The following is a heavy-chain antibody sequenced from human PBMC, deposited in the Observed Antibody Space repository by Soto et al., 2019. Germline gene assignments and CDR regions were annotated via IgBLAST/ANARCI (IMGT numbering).Heavy chain of an antibody. CDR1: GGSFSGYY. J-gene: IGHJ4*03. D-gene: IGHD2-21*01. CDR2: INYSGST. CDR3: ARGGYGADSGLADLDY. V-gene: IGHV4-34*01. Sequence: QVQLQQWGAGLLKPSETLSLTCAVYGGSFSGYYWSWFRQHPGKGLEWIGEINYSGSTNYNPSLKSRVTISVDTSKNQFSLKLSSVTDADTAVYYCARGGYGADSGLADLDYWGHGTLNTVSS.